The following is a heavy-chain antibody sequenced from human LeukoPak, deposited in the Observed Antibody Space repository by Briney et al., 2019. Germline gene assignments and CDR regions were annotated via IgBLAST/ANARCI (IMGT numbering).Heavy chain of an antibody. Sequence: PGGSLRLSCAASGFRFDDFAMHWVRQSPGKGLERVSLVSADGAKSYYAESVRGRFTISRDNSKNSLYLQMNTLRSEDTAFYYCAKEIDTLGTNAFDIWGHGTLVTVSS. D-gene: IGHD2-15*01. J-gene: IGHJ3*02. V-gene: IGHV3-43*02. CDR2: VSADGAKS. CDR1: GFRFDDFA. CDR3: AKEIDTLGTNAFDI.